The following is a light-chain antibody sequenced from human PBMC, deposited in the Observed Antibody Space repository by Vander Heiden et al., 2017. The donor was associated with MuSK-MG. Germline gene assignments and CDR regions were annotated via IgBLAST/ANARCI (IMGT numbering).Light chain of an antibody. CDR2: NVS. CDR3: TSSTSSNYV. V-gene: IGLV2-14*01. Sequence: QSALTQPASVSGSPGPSITISCPGTSSDVGGYNYVSWYQQHPGKAPQLLIYNVSNRTSVVSNRFSCSKSGNTASPTISVRQAEDESYYYCTSSTSSNYVFGTGTKVTVL. J-gene: IGLJ1*01. CDR1: SSDVGGYNY.